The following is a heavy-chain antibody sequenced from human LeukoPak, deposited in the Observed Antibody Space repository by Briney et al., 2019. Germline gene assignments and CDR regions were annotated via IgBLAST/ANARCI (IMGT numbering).Heavy chain of an antibody. J-gene: IGHJ4*02. D-gene: IGHD3-10*02. CDR1: GYTFTVYG. CDR3: ARGNVRSFDY. V-gene: IGHV1-8*01. Sequence: GASVKVSCKTSGYTFTVYGINRVRQAPGKGPEWMGWMNPNSGNTGYAQKFQGRVTMTRNTAITTAYMELSSLTPDDTAVYYCARGNVRSFDYWGQGTLVIASS. CDR2: MNPNSGNT.